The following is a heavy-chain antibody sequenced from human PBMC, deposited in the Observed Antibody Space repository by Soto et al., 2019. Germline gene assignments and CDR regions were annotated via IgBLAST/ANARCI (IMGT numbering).Heavy chain of an antibody. V-gene: IGHV3-23*01. D-gene: IGHD4-4*01. Sequence: GGSLKLSCAASGFTFSSYAMSWVRQAPGKGLEWVSAISGSGGSTYYADSVKGRFTISRDNSKNTLYLQMNSLRAEDTAVYYCAKAGRTVYYYYGMDVWGQGTTVTVSS. CDR3: AKAGRTVYYYYGMDV. CDR1: GFTFSSYA. J-gene: IGHJ6*02. CDR2: ISGSGGST.